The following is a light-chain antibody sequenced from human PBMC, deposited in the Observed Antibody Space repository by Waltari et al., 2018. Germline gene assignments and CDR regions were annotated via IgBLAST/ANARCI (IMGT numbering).Light chain of an antibody. CDR1: SNKGGSYNL. Sequence: QAGPTQPAYVYGSRGQSTTIPCTGTSNKGGSYNLVPWYQKHPGKPPKLIIYEGSKRPSGVSNRFSGSKSDNTASLTLSGLQPDDEADYYCCSNVGTSAFFGGGTKLTVL. CDR3: CSNVGTSAF. CDR2: EGS. V-gene: IGLV2-23*03. J-gene: IGLJ2*01.